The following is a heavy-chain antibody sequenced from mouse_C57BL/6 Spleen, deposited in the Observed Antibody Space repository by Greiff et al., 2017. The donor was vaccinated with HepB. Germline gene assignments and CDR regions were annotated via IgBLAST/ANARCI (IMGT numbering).Heavy chain of an antibody. CDR2: ISYDGSN. V-gene: IGHV3-6*01. CDR3: ARTPSYSWFAY. Sequence: EVKLQESGPGLVKPSQSLSLTCSVTGYSITSCYYWNWIRQFPGNKLEWMGYISYDGSNNYNPSLKNRISITRDTSKNQFFLKLNSVTTEDTATYYCARTPSYSWFAYWGQGTLVTVSA. D-gene: IGHD2-10*01. CDR1: GYSITSCYY. J-gene: IGHJ3*01.